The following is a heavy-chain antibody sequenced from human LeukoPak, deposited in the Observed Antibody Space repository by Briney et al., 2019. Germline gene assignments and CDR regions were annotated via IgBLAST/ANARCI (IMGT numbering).Heavy chain of an antibody. CDR1: GFTFDSYG. CDR3: SKDRTSSHPVHARSSDLSEGDC. V-gene: IGHV3-23*01. J-gene: IGHJ4*02. Sequence: GALRLSCAASGFTFDSYGMNWFRQTPGKGLEWVSSITAGGGTTYYADSMKGRFTISRDNSKNTLYLQMNSLRAADTAMYYCSKDRTSSHPVHARSSDLSEGDCWGQGTLVTVSS. D-gene: IGHD6-19*01. CDR2: ITAGGGTT.